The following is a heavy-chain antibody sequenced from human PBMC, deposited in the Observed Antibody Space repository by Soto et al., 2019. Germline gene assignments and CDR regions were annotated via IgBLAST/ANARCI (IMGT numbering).Heavy chain of an antibody. V-gene: IGHV3-49*04. D-gene: IGHD2-15*01. CDR2: IRSKGYGGTT. CDR3: TRAGVVVVAATYDP. J-gene: IGHJ5*02. Sequence: PGGSLRLSCAASGFTFSNYWMNWVRQAPGKGLEWVGFIRSKGYGGTTEYAASVKGRFTISRDDSKSIAYLQMNSLKTEDTAVYYCTRAGVVVVAATYDPWGQGTLVTVSS. CDR1: GFTFSNYW.